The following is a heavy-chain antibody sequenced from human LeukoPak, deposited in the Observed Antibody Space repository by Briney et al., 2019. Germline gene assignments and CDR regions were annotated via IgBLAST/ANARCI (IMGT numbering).Heavy chain of an antibody. J-gene: IGHJ4*02. Sequence: SETLSLTCTVSGGSISSSSYYWGWIRQPPGKGLEWIGSIYYSGSTYYNPSLKSRVTISVDTSKNQFSLKLSSVTAADTAVYYCCGSGWFAGPFGYWGQGALVTVPS. CDR1: GGSISSSSYY. CDR2: IYYSGST. D-gene: IGHD6-19*01. CDR3: CGSGWFAGPFGY. V-gene: IGHV4-39*07.